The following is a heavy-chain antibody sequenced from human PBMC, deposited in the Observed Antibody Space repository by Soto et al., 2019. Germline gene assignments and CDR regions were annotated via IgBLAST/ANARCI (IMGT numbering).Heavy chain of an antibody. CDR2: ISGGGVRT. CDR1: GFTXXXHA. D-gene: IGHD3-16*01. V-gene: IGHV3-23*01. CDR3: ARKVLGSTTRPDYWYLDL. Sequence: EVQLLESGGGLVQPGGSLRLSCVGSGFTXXXHAMNWVRQAPGKGLEWVSGISGGGVRTFDADSVKGRFTISRDNSKNTVNLQMNSLRADDTAVYHCARKVLGSTTRPDYWYLDLWGRGTLVTVSS. J-gene: IGHJ2*01.